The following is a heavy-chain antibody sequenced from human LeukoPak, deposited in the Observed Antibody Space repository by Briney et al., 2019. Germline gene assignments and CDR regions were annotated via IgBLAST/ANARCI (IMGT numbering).Heavy chain of an antibody. CDR2: ITGSSSHM. J-gene: IGHJ2*01. V-gene: IGHV3-21*01. CDR3: GTLVYDILTGYSPWYYDV. Sequence: PGGSLRLSCAGSGFPSTSYSMNCVRQAPGKGLEWVSYITGSSSHMYYTDSVKGRFTTSRDNAKISLYLQMNSLRAEDTAVYYCGTLVYDILTGYSPWYYDVWGRGTLVTVSS. D-gene: IGHD3-9*01. CDR1: GFPSTSYS.